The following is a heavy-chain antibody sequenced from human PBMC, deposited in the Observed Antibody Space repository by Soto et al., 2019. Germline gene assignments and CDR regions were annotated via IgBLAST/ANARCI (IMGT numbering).Heavy chain of an antibody. CDR2: INTDGSEK. V-gene: IGHV3-7*01. CDR1: GFTFSSYW. Sequence: EVQLVESGGGLVQPGGSLRLSCEASGFTFSSYWMSWVRQAPGKGLEWVANINTDGSEKYHVDSLKGRFTISRDNAKNSLYRQMNSLRDEDTAVYYCARDCSRTRCHNYWGQGTLVTVTS. J-gene: IGHJ4*02. D-gene: IGHD2-2*02. CDR3: ARDCSRTRCHNY.